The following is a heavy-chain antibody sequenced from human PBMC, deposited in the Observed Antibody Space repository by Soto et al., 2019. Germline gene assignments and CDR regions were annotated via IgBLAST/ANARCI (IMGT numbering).Heavy chain of an antibody. Sequence: GGSLRLSCAASGFTFSSYSMNWVRQAPGKGLEWVSYISSSSSTIYYADSVKGRFTISRDNAKNSLYLQMNSLRAEDTAVYHCARDFYGSGSYYLSDAFDIWGQGTMVTVSS. J-gene: IGHJ3*02. CDR3: ARDFYGSGSYYLSDAFDI. V-gene: IGHV3-48*01. CDR2: ISSSSSTI. CDR1: GFTFSSYS. D-gene: IGHD3-10*01.